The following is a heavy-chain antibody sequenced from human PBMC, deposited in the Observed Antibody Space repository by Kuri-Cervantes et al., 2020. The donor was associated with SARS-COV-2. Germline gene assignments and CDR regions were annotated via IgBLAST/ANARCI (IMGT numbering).Heavy chain of an antibody. Sequence: SVKVSCKASGGTFSSYTISWVRQAPGQGLEWMGGIIPIFGTANYAQKFQGRVTITADKSTSTAYMELSRLRSDDTAVYYCARVPYYYDSSGYYYEELDYWGQGILVTVSS. D-gene: IGHD3-22*01. V-gene: IGHV1-69*06. CDR2: IIPIFGTA. J-gene: IGHJ4*02. CDR3: ARVPYYYDSSGYYYEELDY. CDR1: GGTFSSYT.